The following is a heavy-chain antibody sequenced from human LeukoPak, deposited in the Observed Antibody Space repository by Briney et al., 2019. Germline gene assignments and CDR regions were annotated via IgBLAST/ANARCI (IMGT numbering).Heavy chain of an antibody. V-gene: IGHV3-23*01. D-gene: IGHD3-3*01. J-gene: IGHJ4*02. CDR3: AKTYSNFWSAIDY. CDR2: ISGSGDTR. Sequence: GGSLRLSCAASGLTYSSCVMTWVRQAPGKGLEWVSDISGSGDTRHYADSVEGRSTISRDNSKNTLYLQMNSLRAEDTAVYYCAKTYSNFWSAIDYWGQGTLVTVSS. CDR1: GLTYSSCV.